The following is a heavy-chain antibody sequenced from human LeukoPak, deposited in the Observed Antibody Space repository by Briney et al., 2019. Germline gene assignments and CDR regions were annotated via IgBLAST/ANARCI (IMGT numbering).Heavy chain of an antibody. V-gene: IGHV3-48*01. Sequence: PGGSLRLSCAASGFTFNSYSMNWVRQAPGKGLEWVSYISSSSSTIYYPDSAKGRFTISRDNAKNSLYLQRNSLRAEDTAVSYCASLNWGSGDYWGQGTLVTVSS. J-gene: IGHJ4*02. CDR2: ISSSSSTI. CDR1: GFTFNSYS. D-gene: IGHD7-27*01. CDR3: ASLNWGSGDY.